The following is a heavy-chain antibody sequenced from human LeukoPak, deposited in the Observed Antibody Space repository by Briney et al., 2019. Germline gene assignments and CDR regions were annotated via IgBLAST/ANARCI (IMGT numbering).Heavy chain of an antibody. J-gene: IGHJ4*02. D-gene: IGHD3-9*01. Sequence: SGGSLRLSCAASGFTFSSYGMSWVRQAPGKGLEWVSAISGSGGSTYYADSVKGRFTISRDNSKNTLYLQMNSLRAEDTAVYYCATKSDILTRLGRGGYWGQGTLVTVSS. CDR2: ISGSGGST. V-gene: IGHV3-23*01. CDR3: ATKSDILTRLGRGGY. CDR1: GFTFSSYG.